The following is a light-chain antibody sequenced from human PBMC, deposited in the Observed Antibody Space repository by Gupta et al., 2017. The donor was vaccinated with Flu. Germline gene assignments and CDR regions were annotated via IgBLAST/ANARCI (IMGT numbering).Light chain of an antibody. Sequence: EIVLTQSPATLSLSPGERATLSCRASQSVSSFLAWYQQKPGQAPRLLIYDASNRATGIAARFSGSGSGTDFTLTISSLEPEDFAVYHCQQRSNWPPTFGGGTKVEIK. CDR3: QQRSNWPPT. CDR2: DAS. J-gene: IGKJ4*01. CDR1: QSVSSF. V-gene: IGKV3-11*01.